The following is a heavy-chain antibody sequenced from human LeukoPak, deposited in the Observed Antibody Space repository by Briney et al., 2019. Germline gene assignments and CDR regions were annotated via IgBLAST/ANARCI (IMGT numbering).Heavy chain of an antibody. CDR2: ISYDGSNK. D-gene: IGHD5-12*01. V-gene: IGHV3-30-3*01. CDR1: GFTFSSYA. Sequence: GGSLRLSCAASGFTFSSYAMHWVRQAPGKGLEWVAVISYDGSNKYYADSVKGRFTISRDNSKNTLYLQMNSLRAEDTAVYYCASTDIVATIGLDYWGQGTLVTVSS. CDR3: ASTDIVATIGLDY. J-gene: IGHJ4*02.